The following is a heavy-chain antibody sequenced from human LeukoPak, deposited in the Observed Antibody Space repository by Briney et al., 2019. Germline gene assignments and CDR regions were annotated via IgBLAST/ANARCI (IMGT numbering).Heavy chain of an antibody. CDR3: ARLDWRSGASASFDY. D-gene: IGHD1-1*01. Sequence: SETLSLTCTVCGGSISISSYYWGWPRQPPGKGLEWIGSIRYSGSTYHNPSLKSRVTISVSTSKNQISLRLNSLTAADTAVYYCARLDWRSGASASFDYWGQGTLVTVSS. J-gene: IGHJ4*02. CDR1: GGSISISSYY. CDR2: IRYSGST. V-gene: IGHV4-39*01.